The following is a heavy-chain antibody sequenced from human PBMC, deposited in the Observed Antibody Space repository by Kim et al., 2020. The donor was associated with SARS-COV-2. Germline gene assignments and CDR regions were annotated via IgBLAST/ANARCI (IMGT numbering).Heavy chain of an antibody. V-gene: IGHV1-2*02. J-gene: IGHJ4*02. Sequence: NYAQKFQGRVTMTRDTSISTAYMELSRLRSDDTAVYYCARDRGSGYFDYWGQGTLVTVSS. CDR3: ARDRGSGYFDY. D-gene: IGHD1-26*01.